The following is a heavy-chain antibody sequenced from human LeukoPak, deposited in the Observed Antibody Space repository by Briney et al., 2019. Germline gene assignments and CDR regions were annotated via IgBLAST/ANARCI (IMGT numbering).Heavy chain of an antibody. J-gene: IGHJ5*02. CDR3: ARGPGGWYGSYWFDP. V-gene: IGHV1-2*02. CDR2: INTNSGGT. D-gene: IGHD6-19*01. CDR1: GYTFTGYY. Sequence: ASVKVSCKASGYTFTGYYMHWVRQAPGQGLEWMGWINTNSGGTNYAQKFQGRVTMTRDTSISTAYMELSRLRSDDTAVYYCARGPGGWYGSYWFDPWGQGTLVTVSS.